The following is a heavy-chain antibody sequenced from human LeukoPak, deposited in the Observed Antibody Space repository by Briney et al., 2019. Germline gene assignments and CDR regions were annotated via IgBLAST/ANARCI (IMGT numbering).Heavy chain of an antibody. CDR2: IRYDGSNK. D-gene: IGHD3-3*01. CDR3: AKGLFGVVKNDAFDI. Sequence: PGGSLRLSCAASGFTFSSYGMHWVRQAPGKGLEWVAFIRYDGSNKYYADSVKGRFTISRDNSKNTLYLQMNSLRAEDTAVYYCAKGLFGVVKNDAFDIWGQGTMVTVSS. V-gene: IGHV3-30*02. CDR1: GFTFSSYG. J-gene: IGHJ3*02.